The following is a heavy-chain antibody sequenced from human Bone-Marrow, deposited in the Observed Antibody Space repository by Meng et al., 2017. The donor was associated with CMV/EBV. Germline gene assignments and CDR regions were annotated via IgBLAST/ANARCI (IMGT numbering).Heavy chain of an antibody. CDR2: ISWNSGSI. CDR1: GFTFDDYA. J-gene: IGHJ4*02. V-gene: IGHV3-9*01. Sequence: GGSLRLSCAASGFTFDDYAMHWVRQAPGKGLEWVSGISWNSGSIGYADSVKGRFTISRDNAKNSLYLQMNSLRAEDTALYYCAKGAKGWNYGLCFDYWGQGTLVTVSS. D-gene: IGHD1-7*01. CDR3: AKGAKGWNYGLCFDY.